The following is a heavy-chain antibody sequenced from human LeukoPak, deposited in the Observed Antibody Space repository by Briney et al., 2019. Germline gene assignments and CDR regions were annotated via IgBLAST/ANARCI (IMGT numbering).Heavy chain of an antibody. CDR2: IRYDGSNK. CDR3: AALRGIVGAIDAFDI. J-gene: IGHJ3*02. V-gene: IGHV3-30*02. D-gene: IGHD1-26*01. CDR1: GFTFSSYG. Sequence: GGSLRLSCAASGFTFSSYGMHWVRQAPGKGLEWVAFIRYDGSNKYYADSVKGRFTISRDNSKNTLYLQMNSLRAEDTAVYYCAALRGIVGAIDAFDIWGQGTMVTVSS.